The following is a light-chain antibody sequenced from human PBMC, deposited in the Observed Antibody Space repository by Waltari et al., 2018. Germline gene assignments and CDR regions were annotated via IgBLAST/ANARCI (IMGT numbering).Light chain of an antibody. CDR2: DAS. V-gene: IGKV3-11*01. J-gene: IGKJ1*01. Sequence: EIVLTQSPVTLSLSPGERATLSCRASQSVGSYLAWYQQRLGQPPRLLIFDASKRATGIPARFSGSGFETDFTLTISGLGPEDFAVYYCQQRSHWWTFGQGTKVEIK. CDR1: QSVGSY. CDR3: QQRSHWWT.